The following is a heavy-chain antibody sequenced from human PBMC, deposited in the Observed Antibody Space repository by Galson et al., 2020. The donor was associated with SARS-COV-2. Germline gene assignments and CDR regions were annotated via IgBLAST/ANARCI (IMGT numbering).Heavy chain of an antibody. V-gene: IGHV1-2*02. Sequence: ASVKVSCKASGYTFTGYYMHWVRQAPGQGLEWMGWINPNSGGTNYAQKFQGRVTMTRDTSISTAYMALSRLRSDDTAVYYCARLGSGPPYYYYGMDVWGQGTTVTVSS. CDR3: ARLGSGPPYYYYGMDV. D-gene: IGHD6-19*01. CDR2: INPNSGGT. CDR1: GYTFTGYY. J-gene: IGHJ6*02.